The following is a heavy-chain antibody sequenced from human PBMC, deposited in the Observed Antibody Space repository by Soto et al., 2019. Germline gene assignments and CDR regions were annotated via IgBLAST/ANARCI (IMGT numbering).Heavy chain of an antibody. J-gene: IGHJ3*02. CDR3: ARRSGYGSEAFDI. CDR2: TNPNSGGT. CDR1: GYTFTGYY. D-gene: IGHD5-12*01. Sequence: ASVKVSCKASGYTFTGYYMHWVRQAPGQGLEWMGWTNPNSGGTNYAQKFQGWVTMTRDTSISTAYMELSRLRSDDTAVYYCARRSGYGSEAFDIWGQGTMVTVSS. V-gene: IGHV1-2*04.